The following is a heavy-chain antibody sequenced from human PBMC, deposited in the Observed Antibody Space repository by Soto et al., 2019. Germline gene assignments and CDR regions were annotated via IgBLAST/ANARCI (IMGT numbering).Heavy chain of an antibody. J-gene: IGHJ6*02. D-gene: IGHD6-13*01. Sequence: ASVKVSCKASGYDFTAYDINWVRPASGQGLEWMGWMNPINGATGSARRFQGRVSMTRNTATGTAYLVLTSLRSDDSAVYYCGRGPSPRAPAGGTPYYFAMDVWGQGTTVTVS. CDR2: MNPINGAT. V-gene: IGHV1-8*02. CDR3: GRGPSPRAPAGGTPYYFAMDV. CDR1: GYDFTAYD.